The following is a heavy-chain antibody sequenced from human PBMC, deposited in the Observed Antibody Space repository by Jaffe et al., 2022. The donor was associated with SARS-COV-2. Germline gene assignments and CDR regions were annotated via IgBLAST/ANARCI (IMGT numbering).Heavy chain of an antibody. CDR2: ISRSGSDI. V-gene: IGHV3-11*01. Sequence: QVQLVESGGHLVKPGGSLRLSCAASGFTLSDYYMSWIRQAPGKGLEWVSYISRSGSDIYYADSVKGRFAISRDNAKNSLDLQMNSLRAEDTAVYYCARVGSGHYYYVDVWGKGTTVTVSS. CDR1: GFTLSDYY. J-gene: IGHJ6*03. CDR3: ARVGSGHYYYVDV. D-gene: IGHD3-10*01.